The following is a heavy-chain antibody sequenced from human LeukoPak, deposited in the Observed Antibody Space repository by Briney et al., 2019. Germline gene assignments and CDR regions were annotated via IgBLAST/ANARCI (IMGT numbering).Heavy chain of an antibody. Sequence: SETLSLTCAVYGGSFSGYYWSWIRQPPGKGLEWIGKISRSGNTNYNPSLKNRVTISVDTSKNQFSLKLSSVTAADTGVYYCARGGPSELDPWGQGTLVTVSS. D-gene: IGHD1-14*01. CDR1: GGSFSGYY. J-gene: IGHJ5*02. CDR3: ARGGPSELDP. V-gene: IGHV4-34*01. CDR2: ISRSGNT.